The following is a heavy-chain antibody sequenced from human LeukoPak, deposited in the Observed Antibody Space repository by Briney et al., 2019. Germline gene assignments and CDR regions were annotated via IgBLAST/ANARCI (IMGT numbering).Heavy chain of an antibody. D-gene: IGHD3-22*01. V-gene: IGHV4-30-4*08. CDR3: ARGDYYDSSGFYSGMDV. J-gene: IGHJ6*02. CDR1: GGSISSGGYY. Sequence: PSQTLSLTCTVSGGSISSGGYYWSWIRQHPGKGLEWIGSIYYSGSTYYNPSLQGRVTISVDTSKNQFSLKLSSVTAADTAVYYCARGDYYDSSGFYSGMDVWGQGTTVTVSS. CDR2: IYYSGST.